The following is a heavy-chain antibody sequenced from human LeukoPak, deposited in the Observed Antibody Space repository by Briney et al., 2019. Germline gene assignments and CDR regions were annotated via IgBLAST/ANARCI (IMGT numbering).Heavy chain of an antibody. D-gene: IGHD4-23*01. Sequence: SVKVSCKASGGTFSSYAISWVRQAPGQGLEWMGGIIPIFGTANYAQKFQGRVTITADKSTSTAYMELSSLRSEDKAVYYCASEVRFGGAFDIWGQGTMVTVSS. J-gene: IGHJ3*02. CDR2: IIPIFGTA. CDR1: GGTFSSYA. V-gene: IGHV1-69*06. CDR3: ASEVRFGGAFDI.